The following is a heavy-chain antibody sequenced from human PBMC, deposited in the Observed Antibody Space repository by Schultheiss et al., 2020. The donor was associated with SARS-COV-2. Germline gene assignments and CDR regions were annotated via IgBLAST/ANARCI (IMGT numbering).Heavy chain of an antibody. J-gene: IGHJ6*02. D-gene: IGHD6-13*01. CDR1: GDSVSSNSAA. V-gene: IGHV6-1*01. CDR3: ARDSSTPYGQQLANYYYYGMDV. Sequence: SQTLSLTCAISGDSVSSNSAAWNWIRQSPSRGLEWLGRTYYRSKWYNDYAVSVKSRITINPDTSKNQFSLQLNSVTPEDTAVYYCARDSSTPYGQQLANYYYYGMDVWGQGTTVTVSS. CDR2: TYYRSKWYN.